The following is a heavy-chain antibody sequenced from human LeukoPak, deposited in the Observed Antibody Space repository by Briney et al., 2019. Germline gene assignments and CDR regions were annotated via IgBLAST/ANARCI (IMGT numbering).Heavy chain of an antibody. V-gene: IGHV3-23*01. Sequence: GGSLRLSCVVSGITVSNYDMIWVRQAPGKGLEWVSGIRESGGGTNYADSVKGRFTISRDNSKNTVYLQMNSLRAEDTALYFCARRGIVIRGVPIMGFHKAAYYFDHWGQGILVTVSS. CDR2: IRESGGGT. D-gene: IGHD3-10*01. CDR1: GITVSNYD. CDR3: ARRGIVIRGVPIMGFHKAAYYFDH. J-gene: IGHJ4*02.